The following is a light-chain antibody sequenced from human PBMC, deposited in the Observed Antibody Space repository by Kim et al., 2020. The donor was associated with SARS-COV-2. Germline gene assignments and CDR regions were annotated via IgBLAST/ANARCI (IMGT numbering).Light chain of an antibody. Sequence: QLVLTQSPSASASLGASVKLTCTLSSGHITYAIAWHQQQPEKGPRYLMKLNSDGSHTKGDGIPDRFSGSSSGADRYLTISSLQSEDEADYYCQTWGTGIRVFGGGTKVTVL. V-gene: IGLV4-69*01. CDR2: LNSDGSH. J-gene: IGLJ3*02. CDR3: QTWGTGIRV. CDR1: SGHITYA.